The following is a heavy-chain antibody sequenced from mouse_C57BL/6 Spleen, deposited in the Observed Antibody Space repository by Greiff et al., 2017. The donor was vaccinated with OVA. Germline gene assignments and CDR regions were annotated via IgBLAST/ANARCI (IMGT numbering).Heavy chain of an antibody. V-gene: IGHV7-3*01. CDR1: GFTFTDYY. D-gene: IGHD2-2*01. J-gene: IGHJ4*01. Sequence: EVKLVESGGGLVQPGGSLSLSCAASGFTFTDYYMSWVRQPPGKALEWLGFIRNKANGYTTEYSASVKGRFTTSRDISQSIRYLQMNALGAEDSATYCCASRYGNDVGYAMDYWGQGTSVTVSS. CDR2: IRNKANGYTT. CDR3: ASRYGNDVGYAMDY.